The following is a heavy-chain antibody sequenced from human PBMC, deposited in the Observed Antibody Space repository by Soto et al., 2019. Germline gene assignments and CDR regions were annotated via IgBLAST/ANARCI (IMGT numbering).Heavy chain of an antibody. D-gene: IGHD1-26*01. CDR1: GYSFTSYW. CDR2: IYPGDSDT. V-gene: IGHV5-51*01. Sequence: GESLKISCKGSGYSFTSYWIGWVRQMPGKGLEWMGNIYPGDSDTRYSPSFQGQVTISADKSISTAYLQWSSLKASDTAMYYCARLDSGGQWELLDLSYYWGQGTLVNVSS. CDR3: ARLDSGGQWELLDLSYY. J-gene: IGHJ4*02.